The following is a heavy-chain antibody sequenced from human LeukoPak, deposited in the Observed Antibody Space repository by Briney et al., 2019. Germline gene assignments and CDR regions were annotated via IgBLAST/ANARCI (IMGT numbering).Heavy chain of an antibody. J-gene: IGHJ3*02. V-gene: IGHV3-30*02. D-gene: IGHD2-15*01. CDR2: IRYDGSNK. CDR1: GFTFSSYG. Sequence: GGSLRLSCAASGFTFSSYGMHWVRQAPGKGLEWVAFIRYDGSNKYYADSVKGRFTISRDNSKNTLYLQMNSLRAEDTAVYYCAKDQLVYCSGGSCIGAFDIWGQGTMVTVSS. CDR3: AKDQLVYCSGGSCIGAFDI.